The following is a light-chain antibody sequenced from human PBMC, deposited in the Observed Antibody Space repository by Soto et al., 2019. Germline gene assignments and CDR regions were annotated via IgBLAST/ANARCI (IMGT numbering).Light chain of an antibody. CDR1: NSNIGINT. V-gene: IGLV1-44*01. Sequence: QSVLTQPPSASGTPGQRVTISCSVSNSNIGINTVSWYQQVPGTAPRVLIYADNQRPSGVPDRFSGSKSGTSASLAISWLQSEYEAAYYSAAWGDTLNGRYVFGTGTKVTVL. CDR2: ADN. CDR3: AAWGDTLNGRYV. J-gene: IGLJ1*01.